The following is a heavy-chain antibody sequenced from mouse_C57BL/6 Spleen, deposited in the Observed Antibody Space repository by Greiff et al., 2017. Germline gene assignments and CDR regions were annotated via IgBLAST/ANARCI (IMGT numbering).Heavy chain of an antibody. Sequence: EVQLQESGGGLVKPGGSLTLSCAASGFTFSSYAMSWVRQTPEKRLEWVATISDGGSYTSYPDNVKGRFTISRDNAKNNLYLQMSHLKSEDTAMYYCARAYDYVPYFDYWGQGTTLTVSS. V-gene: IGHV5-4*01. CDR1: GFTFSSYA. CDR2: ISDGGSYT. D-gene: IGHD2-4*01. CDR3: ARAYDYVPYFDY. J-gene: IGHJ2*01.